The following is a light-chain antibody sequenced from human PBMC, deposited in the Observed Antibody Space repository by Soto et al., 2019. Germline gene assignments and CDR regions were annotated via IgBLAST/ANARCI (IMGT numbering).Light chain of an antibody. CDR2: RNN. Sequence: QSVLTQPPSASGTPGQRVNISCSGSSSNSGSNYVYWYQQLPGTAPKLLIYRNNQRPSGVPDRFSGSKSGTSASLAISGLRSEDEADYYCAAWDDSLSGRVFGGGTKLTVL. CDR3: AAWDDSLSGRV. J-gene: IGLJ2*01. V-gene: IGLV1-47*01. CDR1: SSNSGSNY.